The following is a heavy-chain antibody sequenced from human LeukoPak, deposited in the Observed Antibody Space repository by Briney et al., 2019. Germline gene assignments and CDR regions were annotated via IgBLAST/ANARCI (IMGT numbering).Heavy chain of an antibody. V-gene: IGHV1-69*13. CDR1: GGTFSSYA. CDR2: IIPIFGTA. Sequence: SVKVSCKASGGTFSSYAISWVRQAPGQGLEWMGGIIPIFGTANYAQKFQGGVTITADESTSTAYMELSSLRSEDTAVYYCASYVFWSGYYTGWFDPWGQGTLVTVSS. D-gene: IGHD3-3*01. J-gene: IGHJ5*02. CDR3: ASYVFWSGYYTGWFDP.